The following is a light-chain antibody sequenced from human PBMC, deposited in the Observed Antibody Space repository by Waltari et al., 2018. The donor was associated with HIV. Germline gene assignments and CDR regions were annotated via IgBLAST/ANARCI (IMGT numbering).Light chain of an antibody. Sequence: QSVPTQPPSVSGAPGQTVTISCSGGSSNIGSNSVVHWYQQLPGTAPKLLIFGDYSRPSGVPDRFSGSKSGTSASLAITGLQPEDEADYYCQSYDTSRDGFYVFGTGTKVTVL. CDR3: QSYDTSRDGFYV. CDR2: GDY. J-gene: IGLJ1*01. V-gene: IGLV1-40*01. CDR1: SSNIGSNSV.